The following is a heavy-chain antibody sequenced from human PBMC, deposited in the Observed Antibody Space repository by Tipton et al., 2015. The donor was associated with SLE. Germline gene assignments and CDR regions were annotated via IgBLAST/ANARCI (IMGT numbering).Heavy chain of an antibody. CDR1: GFTFSDYY. J-gene: IGHJ4*02. D-gene: IGHD6-13*01. CDR3: AKERQHLAEWTFDY. Sequence: SLRLSCAAAGFTFSDYYMTWIRQAPGKGLEWVSYISSTGYTSYADSVRGRFTISRDNSKNTLYLQMNSLRPEDTAVYYCAKERQHLAEWTFDYWGQGTLVTVSS. CDR2: ISSTGYT. V-gene: IGHV3-11*06.